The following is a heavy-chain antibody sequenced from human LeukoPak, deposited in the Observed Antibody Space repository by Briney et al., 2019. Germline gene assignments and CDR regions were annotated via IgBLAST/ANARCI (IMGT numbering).Heavy chain of an antibody. D-gene: IGHD5-12*01. CDR1: GGSFSGYY. Sequence: SETLSLTCAVYGGSFSGYYWSWIRQPPGKGLEWIGEINHSGSTNYNPSLKSRVTISVDTSKNQFSLKLSSVTAADTAVYYCARGDSGYGYYYYGMDVWGQGTTVTVSS. J-gene: IGHJ6*02. CDR3: ARGDSGYGYYYYGMDV. V-gene: IGHV4-34*01. CDR2: INHSGST.